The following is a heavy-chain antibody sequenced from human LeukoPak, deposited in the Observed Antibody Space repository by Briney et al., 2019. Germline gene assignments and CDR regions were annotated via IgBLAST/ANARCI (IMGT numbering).Heavy chain of an antibody. CDR3: ARDGESDSSGYYLVPSAFDI. V-gene: IGHV1-2*02. D-gene: IGHD3-22*01. J-gene: IGHJ3*02. CDR2: INPNSGGT. Sequence: ASVKVSCKASGYTFTGYYMHWVRQAPGQGLEWMGWINPNSGGTNYAQKFQGRVTMTRDTSISTAYMELSRLRSDDTAVYYCARDGESDSSGYYLVPSAFDIWGQGTMVTVSS. CDR1: GYTFTGYY.